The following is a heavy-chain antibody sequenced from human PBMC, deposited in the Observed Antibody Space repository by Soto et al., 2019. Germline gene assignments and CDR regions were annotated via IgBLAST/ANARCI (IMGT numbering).Heavy chain of an antibody. CDR2: ISGTDDKT. J-gene: IGHJ4*01. Sequence: PGGSLRLSCAASGFTFSRYGMTWVRQAPGKGLEWVSVISGTDDKTYYADSVKGRFTISRDNAKNALYLQMNSLRADDTAVYFCVRGMNPLFGGQGTLVTVSS. V-gene: IGHV3-23*01. CDR3: VRGMNPLF. CDR1: GFTFSRYG.